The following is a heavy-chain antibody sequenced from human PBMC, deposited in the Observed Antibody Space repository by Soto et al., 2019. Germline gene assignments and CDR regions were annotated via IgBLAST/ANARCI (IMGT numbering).Heavy chain of an antibody. CDR3: ATARELRFLEWPGYMDV. J-gene: IGHJ6*03. D-gene: IGHD3-3*01. V-gene: IGHV1-24*01. Sequence: GGPVEVSREVSGETPSELFMDWVRQGPGKRFEWMGGFDPEDGETIYAQKFQGRVTMTEDTSTDTAYMELSSLRSEDTAVYYCATARELRFLEWPGYMDVWGKGTTVTVSS. CDR2: FDPEDGET. CDR1: GETPSELF.